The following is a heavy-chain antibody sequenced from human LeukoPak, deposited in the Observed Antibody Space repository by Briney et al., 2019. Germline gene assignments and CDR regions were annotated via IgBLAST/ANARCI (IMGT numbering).Heavy chain of an antibody. J-gene: IGHJ4*02. Sequence: GGSLRLSCAASGFTFSSYAMSWVRQAPGKGLEWVSVIYGGGSTYYADSVKGRFTISRDNSKNTLYLQMNSLRAEDTAVYYCAKVDDYVWGSYRLFDYWGQGTLVTVSS. CDR1: GFTFSSYA. CDR3: AKVDDYVWGSYRLFDY. V-gene: IGHV3-23*03. D-gene: IGHD3-16*02. CDR2: IYGGGST.